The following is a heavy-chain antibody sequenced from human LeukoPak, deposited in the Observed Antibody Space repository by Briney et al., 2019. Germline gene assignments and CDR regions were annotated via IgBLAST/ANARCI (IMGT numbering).Heavy chain of an antibody. CDR1: GFTFSNYG. CDR2: VSYEGKSQ. Sequence: PGRSLRLSCATSGFTFSNYGMHWVRQAPGKGLEWVAVVSYEGKSQYYADSVRGRFTISRDNSKNTLYLQMNSLRGGDAAVYYCAKEGTAQISTWYDYWGQGTLVTVSS. CDR3: AKEGTAQISTWYDY. D-gene: IGHD6-13*01. J-gene: IGHJ4*02. V-gene: IGHV3-30*18.